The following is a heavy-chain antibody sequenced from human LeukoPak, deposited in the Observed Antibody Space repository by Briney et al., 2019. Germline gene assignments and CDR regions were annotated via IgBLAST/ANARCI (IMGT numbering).Heavy chain of an antibody. D-gene: IGHD6-25*01. Sequence: GGSLRLSCAASGFTFSSYGMHWVRQAPGKGLEWVAVISYDGSNKYYADSVKGRFTFSRDNSKNTLYLQMNSLRAEDTAVYYCAKDRASQRRGWFDPWGQGTLVTVSS. CDR3: AKDRASQRRGWFDP. CDR2: ISYDGSNK. CDR1: GFTFSSYG. J-gene: IGHJ5*02. V-gene: IGHV3-30*18.